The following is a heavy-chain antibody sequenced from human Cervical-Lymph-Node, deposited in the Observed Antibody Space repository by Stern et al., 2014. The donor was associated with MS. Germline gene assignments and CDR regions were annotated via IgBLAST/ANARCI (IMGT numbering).Heavy chain of an antibody. CDR1: GYSFTNYW. D-gene: IGHD1-26*01. J-gene: IGHJ4*02. Sequence: EVQLVESGAEVKKPGESLKISCKTAGYSFTNYWIGWVRQMPGKGLEWMGIIYPSASDTRYSPSFQGKVIISADKSIGTAYLQWRSLKASDSGIYYCARGAPPENWGQGTLVTVSS. CDR3: ARGAPPEN. CDR2: IYPSASDT. V-gene: IGHV5-51*03.